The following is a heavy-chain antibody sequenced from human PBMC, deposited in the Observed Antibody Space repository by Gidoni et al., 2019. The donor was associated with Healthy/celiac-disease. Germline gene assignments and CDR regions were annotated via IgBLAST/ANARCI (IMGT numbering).Heavy chain of an antibody. CDR1: GFPFSSYE. V-gene: IGHV3-48*03. Sequence: EVQLVESGGGLVQPGGSLRLSCAASGFPFSSYEMNWVRQAPGKGLEWVSYISSSGSTIYYADSVKGRFTISRDNAKNSLYLQMNSLRAEDTAVYYCARDRGLWFGELFLDYWGQGTLVTVSS. D-gene: IGHD3-10*01. J-gene: IGHJ4*02. CDR3: ARDRGLWFGELFLDY. CDR2: ISSSGSTI.